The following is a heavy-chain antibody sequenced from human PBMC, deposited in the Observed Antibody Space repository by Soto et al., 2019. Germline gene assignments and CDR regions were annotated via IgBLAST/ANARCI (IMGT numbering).Heavy chain of an antibody. Sequence: TETLSLTCAISDGSFSGYDWNWIRQPPGKGLEWIGEINHSGHTNYNPSLKSRVTISIDTSKNQFSLKLSSVTAADTAVYYCARGAYYDSSGYYPGWFDPRGQGTLVTVSS. D-gene: IGHD3-22*01. V-gene: IGHV4-34*01. CDR1: DGSFSGYD. CDR2: INHSGHT. CDR3: ARGAYYDSSGYYPGWFDP. J-gene: IGHJ5*02.